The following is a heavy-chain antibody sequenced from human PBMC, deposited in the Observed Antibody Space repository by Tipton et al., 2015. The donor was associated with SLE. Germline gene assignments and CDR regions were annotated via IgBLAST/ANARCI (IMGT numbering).Heavy chain of an antibody. V-gene: IGHV4-39*07. J-gene: IGHJ4*02. Sequence: TLSLTCTVSNGSITSLYDYWGWVRQPPGKGLEWLGSVFYGGRYYYNASLRSRVTISVDTVKTQVSLKLTSVTAADTAVYHCARVSRGYSGYEWAGFFDYWGQGALVTVSS. CDR3: ARVSRGYSGYEWAGFFDY. CDR2: VFYGGRY. CDR1: NGSITSLYDY. D-gene: IGHD5-12*01.